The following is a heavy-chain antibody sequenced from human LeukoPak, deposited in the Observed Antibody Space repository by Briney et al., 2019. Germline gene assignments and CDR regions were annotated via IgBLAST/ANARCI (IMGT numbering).Heavy chain of an antibody. CDR2: ISNYFGVT. V-gene: IGHV1-18*04. Sequence: ASVKVSCKASGFRFWSFGVSWVRQAPGQGLEWMGWISNYFGVTHYAEKFEDRVTMTVDTSTTTVYMELRSLKYDDTAIYYCARDSDYSGNGNGDWFDPWGQGTVVIVSS. CDR1: GFRFWSFG. J-gene: IGHJ5*02. CDR3: ARDSDYSGNGNGDWFDP. D-gene: IGHD4-11*01.